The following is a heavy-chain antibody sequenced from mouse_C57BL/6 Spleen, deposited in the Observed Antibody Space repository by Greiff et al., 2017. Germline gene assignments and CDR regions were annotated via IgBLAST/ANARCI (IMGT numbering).Heavy chain of an antibody. CDR1: GYTFTSYW. Sequence: QVQLQQPGAELVRPGTSVKLSCKASGYTFTSYWMHWVKQRPGQGLEWIGVIEPSDSYTNYNQKFKGKATLTVDTSSSTAYMQLSSLTSEDSAVYYCARRYGSSYWYFDVWGTGTTVTVSS. J-gene: IGHJ1*03. CDR2: IEPSDSYT. D-gene: IGHD1-1*01. V-gene: IGHV1-59*01. CDR3: ARRYGSSYWYFDV.